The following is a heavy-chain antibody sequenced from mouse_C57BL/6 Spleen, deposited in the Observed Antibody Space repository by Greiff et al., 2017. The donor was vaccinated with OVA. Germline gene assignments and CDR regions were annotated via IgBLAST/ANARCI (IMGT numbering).Heavy chain of an antibody. CDR3: ARYYGSSDWYFDV. V-gene: IGHV1-72*01. CDR1: GYTFTSYW. D-gene: IGHD1-1*01. J-gene: IGHJ1*03. CDR2: IDPNSGGT. Sequence: QVQLQQPGAELVKPGASVKLSCKASGYTFTSYWMHWVKQSPGRGLEWIGRIDPNSGGTKYTEKFKGKATLTVDKPSSTAYMQLSSLTSEDSAVDYCARYYGSSDWYFDVWGTGTTVTVSS.